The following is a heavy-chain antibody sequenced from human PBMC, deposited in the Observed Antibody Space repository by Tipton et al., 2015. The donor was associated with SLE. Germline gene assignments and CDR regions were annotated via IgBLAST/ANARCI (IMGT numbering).Heavy chain of an antibody. J-gene: IGHJ4*02. V-gene: IGHV4-31*11. CDR2: IYYSGST. Sequence: TLSLTCAVSGGSINSAGYYWSWIRQHPGKGLEWIGYIYYSGSTYYNPSLRSRVTISVDTSKNQFSLKLSSVTATDTAVYYCARHPPRGGSGYALDNWGQGTLVTVSS. CDR3: ARHPPRGGSGYALDN. D-gene: IGHD5-12*01. CDR1: GGSINSAGYY.